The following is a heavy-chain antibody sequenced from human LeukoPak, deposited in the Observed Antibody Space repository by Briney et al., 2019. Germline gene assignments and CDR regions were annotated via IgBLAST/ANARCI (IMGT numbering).Heavy chain of an antibody. V-gene: IGHV3-21*01. J-gene: IGHJ3*02. CDR1: GFTFSSYS. CDR2: ISSSSSYI. Sequence: GGPLRLSCAASGFTFSSYSMNWVRQAPGKGLEWVSSISSSSSYIYYADSVKGRFTISRDNAKNSLYLQMNSLRAEDTAVYYCARVHSSALFSDAFDIWGQGTMVTVSS. D-gene: IGHD3-22*01. CDR3: ARVHSSALFSDAFDI.